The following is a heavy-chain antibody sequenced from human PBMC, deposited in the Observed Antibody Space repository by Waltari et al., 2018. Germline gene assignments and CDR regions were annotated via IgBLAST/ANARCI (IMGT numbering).Heavy chain of an antibody. J-gene: IGHJ4*02. CDR3: AGTYYYDSSGYFPFDY. D-gene: IGHD3-22*01. Sequence: QVQLQESGPGLVKPSQTLSLTCTVSGGSISSGSYYWSWIRQPAGKGLEWIGRIDTSGSTNYNPSLKSRVTISVDTSKNQFSLKLSSVTAADTAVYYCAGTYYYDSSGYFPFDYWGQGTLVTVSS. CDR1: GGSISSGSYY. CDR2: IDTSGST. V-gene: IGHV4-61*02.